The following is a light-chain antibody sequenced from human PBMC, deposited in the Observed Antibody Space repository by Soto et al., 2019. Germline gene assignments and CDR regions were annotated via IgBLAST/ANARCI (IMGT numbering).Light chain of an antibody. V-gene: IGLV2-14*01. CDR1: SSDVGGYNY. J-gene: IGLJ1*01. CDR2: EVS. CDR3: SSYTSSSTFYV. Sequence: QSVLTQPASVSGSPGQSITISCTGTSSDVGGYNYVSWYQQHPGKAPKLMIYEVSNRPSGVSNRFSGSKSGNTASLTISGLQDEDEADYYCSSYTSSSTFYVLGTGTKVTVL.